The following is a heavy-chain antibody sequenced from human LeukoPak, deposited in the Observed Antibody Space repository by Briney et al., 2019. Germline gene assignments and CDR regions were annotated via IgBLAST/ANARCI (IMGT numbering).Heavy chain of an antibody. Sequence: SETLSLTWSVSGGSISSYYWSWIRQPPGKVLEWIGYIYASGSTNYNPSLKSRVTISVDTSKNLFSLNLTSVTAADTAVYYCARHGSVRSPLGPWGQGTLVTVSS. V-gene: IGHV4-4*09. D-gene: IGHD3-10*01. J-gene: IGHJ5*02. CDR1: GGSISSYY. CDR3: ARHGSVRSPLGP. CDR2: IYASGST.